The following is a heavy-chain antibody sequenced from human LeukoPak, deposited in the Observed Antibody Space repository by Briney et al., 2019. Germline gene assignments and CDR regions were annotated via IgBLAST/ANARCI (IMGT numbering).Heavy chain of an antibody. CDR1: GYAFSGFY. Sequence: GASVKVSCKASGYAFSGFYINWVRQAPGQGLEWMGWINPKNGDTHYAQDFLGRVTMTRDTSISTAYMELSRLRSDDTAVYYCARGPYGSGSYYGMDVWGQGTTVTVSS. CDR3: ARGPYGSGSYYGMDV. CDR2: INPKNGDT. V-gene: IGHV1-2*02. D-gene: IGHD3-10*01. J-gene: IGHJ6*01.